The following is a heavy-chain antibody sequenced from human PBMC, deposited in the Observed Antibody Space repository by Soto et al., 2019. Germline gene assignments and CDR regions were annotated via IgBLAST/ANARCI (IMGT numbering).Heavy chain of an antibody. V-gene: IGHV4-34*01. CDR2: INHSGST. J-gene: IGHJ4*02. Sequence: QVQLQQCGAGLLKPSETLSLTCAVYGGSFSGYYWSWIRQPPGKGQEWIGEINHSGSTNYNPSLRSRVTISVDTSKNQFSLKLCSVTAADTAVYYCARGQLGATCLGDWGQGTLVAVSS. CDR3: ARGQLGATCLGD. D-gene: IGHD1-26*01. CDR1: GGSFSGYY.